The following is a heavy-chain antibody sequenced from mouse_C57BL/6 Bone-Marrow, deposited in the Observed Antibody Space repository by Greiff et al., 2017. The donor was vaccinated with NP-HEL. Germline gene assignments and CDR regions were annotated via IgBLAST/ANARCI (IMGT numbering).Heavy chain of an antibody. J-gene: IGHJ3*01. D-gene: IGHD2-5*01. CDR3: ARPHYYSNSFAY. CDR1: GFTFSDYG. CDR2: ISNLAYSI. V-gene: IGHV5-15*01. Sequence: EVQLVESGGGLVQPGGSLKLSCAASGFTFSDYGMAWVRQAPRKGPEWVAFISNLAYSIYYAATVTGRFTISRENAKNTLYLEMSSLRSEDTAMYYCARPHYYSNSFAYWGQGTLVTVSA.